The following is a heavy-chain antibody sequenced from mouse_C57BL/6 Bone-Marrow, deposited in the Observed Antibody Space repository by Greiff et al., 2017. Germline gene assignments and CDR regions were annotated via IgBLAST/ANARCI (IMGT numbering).Heavy chain of an antibody. CDR3: ARWNYGSSFRYWYFDV. J-gene: IGHJ1*03. CDR1: GYTFTSYW. Sequence: QVQLQQPGAELVKPGASVKLSCKASGYTFTSYWMHWVKQRPGQGLEWIGMIHPNSGSTNYNEKFKSKATLTVDKSSSTAYMQLSSLTSEDSAVYYCARWNYGSSFRYWYFDVWGTGTTVTVSS. CDR2: IHPNSGST. V-gene: IGHV1-64*01. D-gene: IGHD1-1*01.